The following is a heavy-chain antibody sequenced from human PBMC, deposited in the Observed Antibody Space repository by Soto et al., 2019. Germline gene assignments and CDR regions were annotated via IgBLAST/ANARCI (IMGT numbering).Heavy chain of an antibody. V-gene: IGHV6-1*01. Sequence: PSQTLSLTCAISGDSVSSNTASWNWIRQSPSRGLEWLGRTYFRSKWYNDYAVSVKSRIIINPDTSNNQFSLQLNSVTPEDTAVYFCAKGDNLGPKTGYAFDPWGQGTMDTVSS. CDR2: TYFRSKWYN. J-gene: IGHJ5*02. D-gene: IGHD5-12*01. CDR1: GDSVSSNTAS. CDR3: AKGDNLGPKTGYAFDP.